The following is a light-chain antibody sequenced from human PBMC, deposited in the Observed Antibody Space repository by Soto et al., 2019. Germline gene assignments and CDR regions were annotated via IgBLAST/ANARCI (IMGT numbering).Light chain of an antibody. CDR2: AAS. Sequence: DIQMTQSPSSVSASVGARVTITCRASQDISNWLAWYQQKPGKAPKLLIYAASTLQSGVPSRFSGSASGTDVTLTISSLQPEDFATYYCQQANSFPITGGQGTRLEIK. V-gene: IGKV1-12*01. CDR3: QQANSFPIT. J-gene: IGKJ5*01. CDR1: QDISNW.